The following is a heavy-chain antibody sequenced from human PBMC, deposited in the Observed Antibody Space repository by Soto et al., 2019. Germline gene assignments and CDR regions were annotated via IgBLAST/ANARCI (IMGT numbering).Heavy chain of an antibody. V-gene: IGHV3-30*18. Sequence: QVQLVESGGGVVQPGRSLRLSCAASGFTFSSYGMHWVRQAPGKGLEWVAVISYDGSNKYYADSVKGRFTISRDNSKNTLYLKMNSLRAEDTAVYYCAKLFVDTARTGDYWGQGTLVTVSS. CDR2: ISYDGSNK. CDR1: GFTFSSYG. J-gene: IGHJ4*02. CDR3: AKLFVDTARTGDY. D-gene: IGHD5-18*01.